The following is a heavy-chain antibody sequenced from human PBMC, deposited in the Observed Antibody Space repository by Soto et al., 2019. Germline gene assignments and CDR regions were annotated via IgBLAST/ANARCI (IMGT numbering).Heavy chain of an antibody. V-gene: IGHV1-18*01. CDR2: ISAYNGNT. Sequence: QVQLVQSGAEVKKPGASVKVSCKASGYTFTSYGISWVRQAPGQGLEWMGWISAYNGNTNYAQNLQGRVTMTTDTATSTAYMELRRLRSDDTAVYYCARFDVETMVRHYYYYYMDVWGKGTTVTVSS. CDR1: GYTFTSYG. J-gene: IGHJ6*03. CDR3: ARFDVETMVRHYYYYYMDV. D-gene: IGHD3-10*01.